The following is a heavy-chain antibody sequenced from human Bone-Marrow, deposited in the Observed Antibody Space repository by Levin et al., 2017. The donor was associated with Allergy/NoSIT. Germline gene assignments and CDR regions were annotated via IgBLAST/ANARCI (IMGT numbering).Heavy chain of an antibody. J-gene: IGHJ6*02. V-gene: IGHV3-48*01. D-gene: IGHD4-11*01. Sequence: GESLKISCVASGFIFSTYTMNWVRQAPGKGLEWISYITANNSTIYYSDSVRGRFPISRDNAKNSLYLQMNNLSADDTAVYYCARVRGMTIETSLLYGLDVWGQGTTVTVSS. CDR3: ARVRGMTIETSLLYGLDV. CDR1: GFIFSTYT. CDR2: ITANNSTI.